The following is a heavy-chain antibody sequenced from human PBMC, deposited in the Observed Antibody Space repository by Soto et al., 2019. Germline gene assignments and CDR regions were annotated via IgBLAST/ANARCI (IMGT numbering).Heavy chain of an antibody. CDR1: GYTFTSYY. V-gene: IGHV1-46*01. CDR3: ARDPPASMVAKPTFDY. J-gene: IGHJ4*02. Sequence: QVQLVQSGAEVKKPGASVKVSCKASGYTFTSYYMHWVRQAPGQGLEWMGIINPSGGSTSYAQKFQGRVTMTRDTSTSTVYMELSSLRSEDTAVYYCARDPPASMVAKPTFDYWGQGTLVTVSS. CDR2: INPSGGST. D-gene: IGHD5-12*01.